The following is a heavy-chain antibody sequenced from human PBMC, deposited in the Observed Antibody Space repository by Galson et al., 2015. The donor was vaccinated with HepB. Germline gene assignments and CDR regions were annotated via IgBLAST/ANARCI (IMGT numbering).Heavy chain of an antibody. Sequence: QSGAEVKKPGESLKISCKGSGYTFTRFWIGWVRQMPGKGLEWIGIIYPDDSDTRYGPSFQGQVTISVDKSISTAYLQWSSLKASYTAMYYCASPKLGSRGGYALDIWGQGTMVTVSS. V-gene: IGHV5-51*03. CDR3: ASPKLGSRGGYALDI. J-gene: IGHJ3*02. CDR1: GYTFTRFW. D-gene: IGHD7-27*01. CDR2: IYPDDSDT.